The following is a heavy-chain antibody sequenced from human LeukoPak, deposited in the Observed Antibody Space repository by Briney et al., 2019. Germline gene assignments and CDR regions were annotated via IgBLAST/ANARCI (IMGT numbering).Heavy chain of an antibody. D-gene: IGHD3-22*01. CDR2: ITYDGSNK. V-gene: IGHV3-30-3*01. J-gene: IGHJ4*02. Sequence: GRSLRLSCAASGFTFSSYAMHWVRQAPGKGLEWVAVITYDGSNKYYADSVKGRFTISRDNSKNTLYLQMNSLRAEDTAVYYCAREARETYYYESSGYQDCWGQGTLVTVSS. CDR1: GFTFSSYA. CDR3: AREARETYYYESSGYQDC.